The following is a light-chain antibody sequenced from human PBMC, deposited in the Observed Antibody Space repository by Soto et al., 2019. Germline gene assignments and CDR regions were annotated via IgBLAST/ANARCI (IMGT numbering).Light chain of an antibody. J-gene: IGLJ3*02. CDR2: FGGSESY. V-gene: IGLV4-60*02. CDR1: SGHSSYI. Sequence: QLVLTQSSSASASLGSSVKLTCTLSSGHSSYIIAWHQQQPGKAPRYLMKFGGSESYNKGSGLPDRFSGSSSGSDRYLTISNLQFEDEADYYCETWDSNTRVFGGGTKLTVL. CDR3: ETWDSNTRV.